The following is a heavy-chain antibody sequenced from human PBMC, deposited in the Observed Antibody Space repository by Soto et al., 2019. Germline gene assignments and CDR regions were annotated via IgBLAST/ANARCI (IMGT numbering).Heavy chain of an antibody. J-gene: IGHJ6*02. Sequence: PGGSLRLSCAASGFTFSSYSMNWVRQAPGKGLEWVSSISSSSSYIYYADSVKGRFTISRDNAKNSLYLQMNSLRAEDTAVYYCARDKRFLEWSSYYYGMDVWGQGTTVTVSS. D-gene: IGHD3-3*01. CDR2: ISSSSSYI. CDR3: ARDKRFLEWSSYYYGMDV. CDR1: GFTFSSYS. V-gene: IGHV3-21*01.